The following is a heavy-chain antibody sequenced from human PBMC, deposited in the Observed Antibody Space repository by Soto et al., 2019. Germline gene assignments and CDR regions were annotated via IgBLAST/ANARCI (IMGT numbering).Heavy chain of an antibody. CDR2: ISYDGSNK. Sequence: GAPLRLSCAASGCTFSSYGMHRVRQAPGKGLEWVAVISYDGSNKYYADSVKGRFTISRDNSKNTLYLQMNSLRAEDTAVCYCAKSSDDYSIGWSLVAYYYYGMDVWGQGTTVTVSS. CDR1: GCTFSSYG. V-gene: IGHV3-30*18. CDR3: AKSSDDYSIGWSLVAYYYYGMDV. J-gene: IGHJ6*02. D-gene: IGHD4-4*01.